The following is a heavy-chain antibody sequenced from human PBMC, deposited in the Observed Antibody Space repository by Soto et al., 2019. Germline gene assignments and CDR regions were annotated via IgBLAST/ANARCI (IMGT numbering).Heavy chain of an antibody. V-gene: IGHV1-18*01. Sequence: GASVKGSCNASGYTFTNYFINWVRQAPGLGLEWMGWINVYNGKTNYAQKFQARVTMTTDTSTNSVYMELRSLRSDDTAVYYCARGPDPTYFDYWGQGTLVTVSS. CDR3: ARGPDPTYFDY. CDR1: GYTFTNYF. CDR2: INVYNGKT. J-gene: IGHJ4*02.